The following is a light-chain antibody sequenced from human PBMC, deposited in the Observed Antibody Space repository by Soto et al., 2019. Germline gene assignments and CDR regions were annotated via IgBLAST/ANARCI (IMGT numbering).Light chain of an antibody. J-gene: IGKJ4*01. CDR2: AAS. V-gene: IGKV1-39*01. Sequence: DIQMTQSPSSLSASVRDRVTITCRASQSISSYLNWYQQKPGKAPKLLIYAASSLQSGVPSRFSGGGSGTDFTLTISSLQPEDFVTYFCQQSFSFPATFGGGTKVEIK. CDR3: QQSFSFPAT. CDR1: QSISSY.